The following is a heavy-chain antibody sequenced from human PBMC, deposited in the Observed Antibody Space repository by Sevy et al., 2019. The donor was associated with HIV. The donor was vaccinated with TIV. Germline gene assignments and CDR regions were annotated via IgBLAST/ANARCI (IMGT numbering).Heavy chain of an antibody. V-gene: IGHV3-30-3*01. CDR2: ITYDGSDT. Sequence: GSLRLSCAASGFALSNYYAMHWVPQAPGKGLEWVALITYDGSDTYYGDSVKGRFTVSRDNFKNTLFLQMNSLTTEDTAVYYCARPRANYVDHYFFYAMDVWGQGTTVTVS. J-gene: IGHJ6*02. D-gene: IGHD4-17*01. CDR1: GFALSNYYA. CDR3: ARPRANYVDHYFFYAMDV.